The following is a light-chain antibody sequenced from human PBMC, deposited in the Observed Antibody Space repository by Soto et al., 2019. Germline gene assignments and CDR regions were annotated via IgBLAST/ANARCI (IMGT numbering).Light chain of an antibody. CDR1: QSVSSY. CDR3: QQRSNWPLT. V-gene: IGKV3-11*01. CDR2: DAS. Sequence: ELLLTQFPATLSLSPGERATLSCRASQSVSSYLAWYQQKPGQAPRLLIYDASNRATGIPARFSGSGSGTDFTLTISSLEPEDFAVYYCQQRSNWPLTFGGGTKVDIK. J-gene: IGKJ4*01.